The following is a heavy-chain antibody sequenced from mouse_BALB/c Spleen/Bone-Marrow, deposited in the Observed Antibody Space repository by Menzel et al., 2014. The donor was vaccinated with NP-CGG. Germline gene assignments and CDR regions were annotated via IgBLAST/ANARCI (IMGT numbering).Heavy chain of an antibody. CDR1: GFPFTTYW. D-gene: IGHD2-14*01. Sequence: QVQLQQSGAELAKPGASVKMSCKASGFPFTTYWMHWFKQRPGQGLEWIGYIDPSTGHTEYNQNFKDKATLTADKSSSTAYMQLSSLTSEDSAVYYCARPYRYDKEFAYWGQGTLVTVSA. CDR3: ARPYRYDKEFAY. V-gene: IGHV1-7*01. CDR2: IDPSTGHT. J-gene: IGHJ3*01.